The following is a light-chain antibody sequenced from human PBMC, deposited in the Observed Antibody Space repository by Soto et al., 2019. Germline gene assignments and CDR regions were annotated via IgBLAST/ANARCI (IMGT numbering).Light chain of an antibody. CDR3: QQYYSYPRVT. CDR2: AAS. V-gene: IGKV1-9*01. Sequence: DIQMTQSPSTLSGSVGDRVTITCRASQGISSYLAWYQQKPGKAPKLLISAASTLQSGVPSRFSGIGSGTDFTLTISCLQSEDFATYYCQQYYSYPRVTFGGGTKVDIK. CDR1: QGISSY. J-gene: IGKJ4*01.